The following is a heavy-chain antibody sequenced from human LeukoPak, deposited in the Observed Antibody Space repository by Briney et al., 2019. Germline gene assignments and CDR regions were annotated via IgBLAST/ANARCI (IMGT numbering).Heavy chain of an antibody. CDR2: ISYDGSNK. J-gene: IGHJ4*02. CDR1: GFTFSSYA. Sequence: GGSLRLSCAASGFTFSSYAMHWVRQAPGKGLEWVAVISYDGSNKYYADSVKGRFTISRDNSKNTLYLQMNSLRAEDTAVYYCATNFDYWGQGTLVTVSS. V-gene: IGHV3-30-3*01. CDR3: ATNFDY. D-gene: IGHD1-1*01.